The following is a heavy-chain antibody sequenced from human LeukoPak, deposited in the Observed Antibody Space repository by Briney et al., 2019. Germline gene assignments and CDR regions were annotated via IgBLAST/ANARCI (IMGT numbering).Heavy chain of an antibody. CDR3: ASLYDSSGYGYRAEYFQH. Sequence: PSETLSLTCTVSGGSVSSGSYYWSWIRQPPGKGLEWIGYIYYSGSTNYNPSLKSRVTISVDTSKNQFSLKLSSVTAADTAVYYCASLYDSSGYGYRAEYFQHWGQGTLVTVSS. CDR2: IYYSGST. D-gene: IGHD3-22*01. CDR1: GGSVSSGSYY. V-gene: IGHV4-61*01. J-gene: IGHJ1*01.